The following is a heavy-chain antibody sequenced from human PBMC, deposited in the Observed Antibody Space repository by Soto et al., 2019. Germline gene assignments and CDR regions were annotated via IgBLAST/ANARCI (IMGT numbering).Heavy chain of an antibody. CDR3: ARSPRGIIVVVSTGFDS. V-gene: IGHV1-69*01. CDR1: GGSFDNHV. J-gene: IGHJ4*02. D-gene: IGHD2-15*01. Sequence: VQLVQSGSEVKKPGSSMKVSCKASGGSFDNHVFAWVRQAPGQGLEWLGQIIPAYGAPNYAQKFQGRITITADESTSSAHMGLSSLTSADTAVYYCARSPRGIIVVVSTGFDSWGQGTRITVAS. CDR2: IIPAYGAP.